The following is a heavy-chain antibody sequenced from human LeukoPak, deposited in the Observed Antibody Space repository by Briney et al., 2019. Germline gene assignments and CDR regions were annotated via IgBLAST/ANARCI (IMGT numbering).Heavy chain of an antibody. CDR3: AKDGTWGRRPKYYYCYMDV. Sequence: GGSLRLSCAASGFTFDDYAMHWVRQAPRKGLEWVSLISGDGGSTYYADSVKGRFTISRDNSKNSLYLQMNSLRTEDTALYYCAKDGTWGRRPKYYYCYMDVWGKGTTVTVSS. V-gene: IGHV3-43*02. J-gene: IGHJ6*03. D-gene: IGHD1-7*01. CDR1: GFTFDDYA. CDR2: ISGDGGST.